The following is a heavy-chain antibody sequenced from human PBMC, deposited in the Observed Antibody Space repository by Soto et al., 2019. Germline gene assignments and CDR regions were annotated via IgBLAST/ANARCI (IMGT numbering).Heavy chain of an antibody. J-gene: IGHJ4*02. V-gene: IGHV3-74*01. Sequence: EVQLVESGGGSVQPGGSLRLHCAASGFTFSSHWMSWVRQAPGKGLFGVSRINSDGSSRRYADSVNGRFTVSRDNAKNTLYLQMNSLRAEDTAVYYCAREATYSSGRGMDVWGQGTLVTVSS. CDR2: INSDGSSR. D-gene: IGHD3-22*01. CDR3: AREATYSSGRGMDV. CDR1: GFTFSSHW.